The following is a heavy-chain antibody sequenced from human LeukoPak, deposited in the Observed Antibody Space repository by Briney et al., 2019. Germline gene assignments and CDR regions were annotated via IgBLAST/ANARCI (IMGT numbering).Heavy chain of an antibody. V-gene: IGHV3-30*18. CDR3: AKSWVVPAAAPSLGMDV. J-gene: IGHJ6*02. CDR2: ISYDGSNK. D-gene: IGHD2-2*01. CDR1: GFTFSSYG. Sequence: PGRSLRLSCAASGFTFSSYGMHWVRQAPGKGLEWVAVISYDGSNKYYANSVKGRFTISRDNSKNTLYLQMNSLRAEDPAVYYCAKSWVVPAAAPSLGMDVWGQGTTVTVSS.